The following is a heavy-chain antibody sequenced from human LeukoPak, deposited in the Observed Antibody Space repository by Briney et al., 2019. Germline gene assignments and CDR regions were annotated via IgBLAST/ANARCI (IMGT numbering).Heavy chain of an antibody. Sequence: PGGSLRPSCAASGFTFTSWEMNWVRQAPGKGLEWVSVISGSGGSTSYADSVKGRFTISRDNSKNTLYLQMNSLRAEDTALYYCAKDRLSAPVAPRFDPWGQGTQVTVSS. CDR3: AKDRLSAPVAPRFDP. CDR1: GFTFTSWE. J-gene: IGHJ5*02. V-gene: IGHV3-23*01. CDR2: ISGSGGST. D-gene: IGHD6-6*01.